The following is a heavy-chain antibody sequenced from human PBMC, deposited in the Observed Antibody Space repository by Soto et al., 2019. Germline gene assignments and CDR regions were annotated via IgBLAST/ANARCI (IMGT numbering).Heavy chain of an antibody. CDR2: INPSGGST. D-gene: IGHD3-22*01. CDR1: GYTFTSYY. J-gene: IGHJ3*02. Sequence: ASVKVSCKASGYTFTSYYMHWVRQAPGQGLEWMGIINPSGGSTSYAQKFQGRVTMTRDKSTSTVYMELSSLRSEDTAVYYCARRGYYYDSSGRQGAFDIWGQGTMVTVSS. V-gene: IGHV1-46*03. CDR3: ARRGYYYDSSGRQGAFDI.